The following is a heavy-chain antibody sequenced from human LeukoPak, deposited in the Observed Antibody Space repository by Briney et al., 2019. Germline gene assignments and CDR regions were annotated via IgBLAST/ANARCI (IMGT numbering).Heavy chain of an antibody. CDR2: ISAYNGNT. CDR1: GYTFTSYG. Sequence: ASVKVSCKASGYTFTSYGISWVRQAPGQGLEWMGWISAYNGNTNYAQKLQGRVTMTTDTSTSTAYMELRSLRSDDTAVYYCARTFYYYGSGSYYNGRGDYFDYWGQGTLVTVSS. CDR3: ARTFYYYGSGSYYNGRGDYFDY. D-gene: IGHD3-10*01. J-gene: IGHJ4*02. V-gene: IGHV1-18*01.